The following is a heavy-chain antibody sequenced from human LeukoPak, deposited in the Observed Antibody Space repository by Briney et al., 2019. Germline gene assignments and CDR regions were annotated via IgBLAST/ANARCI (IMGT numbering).Heavy chain of an antibody. Sequence: GGSLRLSCAASGFTFSSYAMHWVRQAPGKGLEWVAVISYDGSNKYYADSVKGRFTISRDNSKNTLHLQMNSLRAEDTAVYYSAVIVVVPAAIWFDYWGQGTLVVVSS. D-gene: IGHD2-2*02. J-gene: IGHJ4*02. CDR3: AVIVVVPAAIWFDY. V-gene: IGHV3-30-3*01. CDR2: ISYDGSNK. CDR1: GFTFSSYA.